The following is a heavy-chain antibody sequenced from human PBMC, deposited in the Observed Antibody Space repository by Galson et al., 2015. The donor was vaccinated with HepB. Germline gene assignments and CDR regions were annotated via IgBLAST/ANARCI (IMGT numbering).Heavy chain of an antibody. D-gene: IGHD6-19*01. CDR3: ARDNRWLANFDY. J-gene: IGHJ4*02. V-gene: IGHV3-7*01. CDR1: GFTFSSYW. Sequence: SLRLSCAASGFTFSSYWMSWVRQAPGKGLEWVANIKQDGNEKYYVDSVKGRFTISRDNAKNSLYVQMNSLRAEDTAVYYCARDNRWLANFDYWGQGTLVTVSS. CDR2: IKQDGNEK.